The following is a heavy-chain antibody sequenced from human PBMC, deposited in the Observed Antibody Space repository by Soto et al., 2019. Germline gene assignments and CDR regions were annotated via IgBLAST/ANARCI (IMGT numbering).Heavy chain of an antibody. CDR2: IYYSGST. CDR1: GGSISSYY. J-gene: IGHJ5*02. D-gene: IGHD3-10*01. Sequence: PSETLSLTCTVSGGSISSYYWSWIRQPPGKGLEWIGYIYYSGSTNYNPSLKSRVTISVDTSKNQFSLKLSSVTAADTAVYYCARLYGSVSSGRLIWFDPWGQGTLVTVSS. CDR3: ARLYGSVSSGRLIWFDP. V-gene: IGHV4-59*08.